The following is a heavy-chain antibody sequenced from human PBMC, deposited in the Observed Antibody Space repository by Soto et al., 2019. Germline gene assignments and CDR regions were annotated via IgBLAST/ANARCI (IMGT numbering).Heavy chain of an antibody. V-gene: IGHV3-30-3*01. CDR2: ISYDGSNK. CDR1: GFTFSSYA. CDR3: ARGGPTVVTPGWDYYYGMDV. D-gene: IGHD4-17*01. J-gene: IGHJ6*02. Sequence: GGSLRLSCAAPGFTFSSYAMHWVRQAPGKGLEWVAVISYDGSNKYYADSVKGRFTISRDNSKNTLYLQMNSLRAEDTAVYYCARGGPTVVTPGWDYYYGMDVWGQGTTVTVSS.